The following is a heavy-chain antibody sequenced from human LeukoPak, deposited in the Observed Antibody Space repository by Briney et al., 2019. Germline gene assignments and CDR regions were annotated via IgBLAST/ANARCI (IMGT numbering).Heavy chain of an antibody. D-gene: IGHD3-22*01. J-gene: IGHJ4*02. Sequence: ASVKVSCKASGYTFTSYYMHWVRQAPGQGLEWMGIINPSGGSTSYAQKFQGRVTMTRDASTSTVYMELSSLRSEDTAVYHCASVPLSGYYDSFDYWGQGTLVTVSS. CDR3: ASVPLSGYYDSFDY. V-gene: IGHV1-46*01. CDR2: INPSGGST. CDR1: GYTFTSYY.